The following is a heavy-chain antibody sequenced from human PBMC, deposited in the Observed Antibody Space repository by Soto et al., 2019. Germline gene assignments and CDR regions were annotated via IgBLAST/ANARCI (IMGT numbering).Heavy chain of an antibody. V-gene: IGHV3-74*01. CDR2: INKDGSYK. D-gene: IGHD1-1*01. Sequence: EVKLMESGGGLVQSGGSLRLSCATSGFTFSDEWMHWVRQAPGKGLVWVSRINKDGSYKNYADFVEGRFTISRDDARSELYLQMDRLRAEDTAVYYCARGGLEPFDYLGQGALVTVSS. CDR1: GFTFSDEW. J-gene: IGHJ4*02. CDR3: ARGGLEPFDY.